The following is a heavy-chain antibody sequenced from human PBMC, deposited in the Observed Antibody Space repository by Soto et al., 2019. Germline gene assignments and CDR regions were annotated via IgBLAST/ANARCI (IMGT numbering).Heavy chain of an antibody. J-gene: IGHJ6*02. D-gene: IGHD3-22*01. V-gene: IGHV1-69*13. CDR2: IIPIFGTT. CDR3: ARAYYDSSGYFEDYYYYGMDV. Sequence: SVKVSCKASGGTFSSYAISWVRQAPGQGLEWMGGIIPIFGTTNYAQKFQGRVTITADESTSTAYMELSSLRSEDTAVYYCARAYYDSSGYFEDYYYYGMDVWGQGTTVTVSS. CDR1: GGTFSSYA.